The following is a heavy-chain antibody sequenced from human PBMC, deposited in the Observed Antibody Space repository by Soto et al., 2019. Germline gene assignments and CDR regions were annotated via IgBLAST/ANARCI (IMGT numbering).Heavy chain of an antibody. CDR3: SRDKHDYFNRGIGFDT. Sequence: PSQTLSLTCVISGDSVSSNGAAWNWIRQSPSISLEWLGRTYYRSKWYNDYAVSVKSRITINPDTSKSQCSLQLNSVTPEDTAVYYCSRDKHDYFNRGIGFDTWGLGILVTVSS. J-gene: IGHJ5*02. V-gene: IGHV6-1*01. D-gene: IGHD4-17*01. CDR2: TYYRSKWYN. CDR1: GDSVSSNGAA.